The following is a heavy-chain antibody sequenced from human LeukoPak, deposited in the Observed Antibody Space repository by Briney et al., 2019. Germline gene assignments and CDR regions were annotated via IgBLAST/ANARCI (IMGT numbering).Heavy chain of an antibody. Sequence: GGSLRPSCAASAFTFSSYGMHWVRQAPGKGLEWVAVIWYDGSNKYYADSVKGRFTIPRDNSKNTLYLQMNSLRAEDTAVYYCARVIQYSSSWYGYYFDYWGQGTLVTVSS. J-gene: IGHJ4*02. CDR3: ARVIQYSSSWYGYYFDY. CDR1: AFTFSSYG. CDR2: IWYDGSNK. V-gene: IGHV3-33*01. D-gene: IGHD6-13*01.